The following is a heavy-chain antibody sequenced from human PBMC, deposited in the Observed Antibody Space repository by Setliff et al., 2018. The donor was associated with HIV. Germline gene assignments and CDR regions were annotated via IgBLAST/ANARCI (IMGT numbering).Heavy chain of an antibody. J-gene: IGHJ6*03. V-gene: IGHV1-69*05. D-gene: IGHD1-20*01. CDR1: GGTFSSYA. CDR2: IIPIFGTA. Sequence: ASVKVSCKASGGTFSSYAINWVRQAPGQGLEWMGGIIPIFGTANYAQEFQGRVTMTKNASISTAYMEVSSLRSEDTAVYYCARAPKWNGNYYYMDVWGKGTTVTVSS. CDR3: ARAPKWNGNYYYMDV.